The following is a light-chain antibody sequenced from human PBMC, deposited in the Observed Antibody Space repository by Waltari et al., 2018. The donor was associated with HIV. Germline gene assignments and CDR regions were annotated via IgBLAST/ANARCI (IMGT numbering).Light chain of an antibody. CDR1: QSVSRNY. CDR2: ATS. V-gene: IGKV3-20*01. J-gene: IGKJ1*01. Sequence: EIVLTQSPGTLSLSPGERATLSCGASQSVSRNYLAWFQQKPGQAPRLLISATSTRATGIPDRFSGSGSGTDFTLTISRLEPEDFAVYYCQQYITTTWTFGQGTKVEIK. CDR3: QQYITTTWT.